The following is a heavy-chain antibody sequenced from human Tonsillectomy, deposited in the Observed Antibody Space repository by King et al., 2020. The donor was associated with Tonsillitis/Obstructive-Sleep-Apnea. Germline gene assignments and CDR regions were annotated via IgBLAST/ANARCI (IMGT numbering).Heavy chain of an antibody. J-gene: IGHJ3*02. CDR1: GYSFTSYW. CDR2: IYPGDSDN. Sequence: QLVQSGAEVKKPGESLKISCKGSGYSFTSYWIGGVRQMPGKGLEWMGIIYPGDSDNRYSPSFQGQVTISADKYISTAYLQWSSLKASDTAMYYCASHEDTSGYYGAFDIWGQGTMVTVSS. CDR3: ASHEDTSGYYGAFDI. D-gene: IGHD3-22*01. V-gene: IGHV5-51*01.